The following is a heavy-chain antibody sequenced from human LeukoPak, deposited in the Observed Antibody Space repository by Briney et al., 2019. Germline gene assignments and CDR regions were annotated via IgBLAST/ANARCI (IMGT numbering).Heavy chain of an antibody. Sequence: GGSLRLSCAASGFTLSSYDMSWVRQAPGKGLEWVSGITYSSGYTYYADSVKGRFTISRDNAKNSLYLQMNSLRAEDTAVYYCARDRSSGWYEYFDYWGQGTLVTVSS. V-gene: IGHV3-21*01. CDR2: ITYSSGYT. CDR1: GFTLSSYD. CDR3: ARDRSSGWYEYFDY. D-gene: IGHD6-19*01. J-gene: IGHJ4*02.